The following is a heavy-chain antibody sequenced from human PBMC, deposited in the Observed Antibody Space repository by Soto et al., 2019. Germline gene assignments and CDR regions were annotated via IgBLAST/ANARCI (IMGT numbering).Heavy chain of an antibody. CDR2: ISGSGGST. J-gene: IGHJ6*02. Sequence: GGSLRLSCAASGFTFSSYAMSWVRQAPGKGLEWVSAISGSGGSTYYADSVKGRFTISRDNSKNTLYLQMNSLRAEDTAVYYCAKELSDYSNYPYYYYYGMDVWGQGTTVTVSS. CDR1: GFTFSSYA. D-gene: IGHD4-4*01. CDR3: AKELSDYSNYPYYYYYGMDV. V-gene: IGHV3-23*01.